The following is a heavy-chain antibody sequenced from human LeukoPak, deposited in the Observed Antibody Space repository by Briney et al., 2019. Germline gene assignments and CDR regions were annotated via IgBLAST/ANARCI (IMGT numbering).Heavy chain of an antibody. D-gene: IGHD2-2*01. CDR1: GFTFSSYG. CDR2: ISYDGSNK. V-gene: IGHV3-30*03. CDR3: VSFYETY. J-gene: IGHJ4*02. Sequence: QTGGSLRLSCAASGFTFSSYGMHWVRQAPGKGLEWVAVISYDGSNKYYADSVKGRFTISRDNSKNTLYLQMNNLRAEDTAVYYCVSFYETYWGRGTLVTVSS.